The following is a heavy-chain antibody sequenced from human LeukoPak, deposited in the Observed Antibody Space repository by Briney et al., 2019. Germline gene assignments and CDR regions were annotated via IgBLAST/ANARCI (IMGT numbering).Heavy chain of an antibody. D-gene: IGHD6-13*01. CDR1: GFTFSSYG. Sequence: GGSLRLSCAASGFTFSSYGMHWVRQAPGKGLEWVAVISYDGSNKYYADSVKGRFTISRDNSKNTLYLQMNSLRAEDTAVYYCAKDPGIAAAAPYFDYWGQGTLVTVSS. CDR2: ISYDGSNK. CDR3: AKDPGIAAAAPYFDY. J-gene: IGHJ4*02. V-gene: IGHV3-30*18.